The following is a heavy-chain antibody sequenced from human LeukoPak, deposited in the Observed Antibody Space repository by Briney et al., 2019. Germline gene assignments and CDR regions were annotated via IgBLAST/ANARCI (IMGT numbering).Heavy chain of an antibody. CDR2: IRASFTP. D-gene: IGHD4-17*01. CDR1: GFTFSSYS. Sequence: PGGSLRLSCAASGFTFSSYSMNWVRQAPGKGLEWVSVIRASFTPYYAECVKGRFTISRDNSKNTLYLQMESLRVEDTALYYCVRDFPRGVGYGDLDYWGQGALVTVSS. CDR3: VRDFPRGVGYGDLDY. V-gene: IGHV3-23*01. J-gene: IGHJ4*02.